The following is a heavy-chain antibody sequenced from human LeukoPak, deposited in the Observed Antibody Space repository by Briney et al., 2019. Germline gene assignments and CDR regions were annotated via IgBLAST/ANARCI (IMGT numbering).Heavy chain of an antibody. J-gene: IGHJ3*02. V-gene: IGHV1-69*13. CDR2: IIPIFGTA. Sequence: ASVKVSCKASGGTFSSYAISWVRQAPGQGLEWMGGIIPIFGTANYAQKFQGRVTITADESTSTAYMELSSLRSEDTAAYYCTKGDIMITFGGAFDIWGQGTMVTVSS. CDR3: TKGDIMITFGGAFDI. CDR1: GGTFSSYA. D-gene: IGHD3-16*01.